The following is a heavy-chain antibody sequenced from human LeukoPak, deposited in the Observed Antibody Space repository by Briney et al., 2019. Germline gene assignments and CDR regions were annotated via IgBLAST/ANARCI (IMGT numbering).Heavy chain of an antibody. V-gene: IGHV1-69*02. Sequence: SSVKVSCKASGGTFSSYTISWVRQAPGQGLEWMGRIIPILGIANYAQKFQGRVTITADKSTSTAYMELSSLRSEDTAVYHCAGCYCSSTSCYNWFDPWGQGTLVTVSS. D-gene: IGHD2-2*01. CDR1: GGTFSSYT. CDR3: AGCYCSSTSCYNWFDP. J-gene: IGHJ5*02. CDR2: IIPILGIA.